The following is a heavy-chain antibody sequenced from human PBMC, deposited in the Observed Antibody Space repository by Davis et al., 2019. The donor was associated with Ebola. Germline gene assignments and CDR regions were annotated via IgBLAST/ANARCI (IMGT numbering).Heavy chain of an antibody. CDR2: INPNSGGT. CDR3: ARGGVGVPAAPFDY. V-gene: IGHV1-8*01. Sequence: ASVKVSCKASGYTFTSYDINWVRQATGQGLEWMGWINPNSGGTNYAQKFQGRVTMTRDTSTSTVYMELSSLRSEDTAVYYCARGGVGVPAAPFDYWGQGTLVTVSS. CDR1: GYTFTSYD. J-gene: IGHJ4*02. D-gene: IGHD2-2*01.